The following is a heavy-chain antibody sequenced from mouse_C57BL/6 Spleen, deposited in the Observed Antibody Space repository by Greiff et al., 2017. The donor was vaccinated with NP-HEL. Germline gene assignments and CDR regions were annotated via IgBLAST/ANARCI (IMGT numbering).Heavy chain of an antibody. CDR2: IWSGGGT. Sequence: QVQLKQSGPGLVQPSQSLSITCTVSGFSLTSYGVHWVRQSPGKGLEWLGVIWSGGGTDYNAAFISRLSISKDNSKSQVFFKMNSLQADDTAIYYCAREIPRDYGISMDYWGQGTSVTVSS. J-gene: IGHJ4*01. V-gene: IGHV2-2*01. CDR1: GFSLTSYG. CDR3: AREIPRDYGISMDY. D-gene: IGHD1-1*01.